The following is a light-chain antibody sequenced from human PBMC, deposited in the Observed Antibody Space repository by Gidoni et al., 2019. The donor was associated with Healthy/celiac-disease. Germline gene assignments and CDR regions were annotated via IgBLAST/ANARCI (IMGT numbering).Light chain of an antibody. J-gene: IGKJ3*01. V-gene: IGKV3-20*01. CDR2: GAS. Sequence: EIVLTQSPGTLSLSPGEIATLSCRASQIVSSSYLAWYQQKPGQAPRLLSYGASSRATGIQDRFSGSGSGTDFTLTISRLEPEDFAVYYCQQYGSSPITFGPXTKVDIK. CDR1: QIVSSSY. CDR3: QQYGSSPIT.